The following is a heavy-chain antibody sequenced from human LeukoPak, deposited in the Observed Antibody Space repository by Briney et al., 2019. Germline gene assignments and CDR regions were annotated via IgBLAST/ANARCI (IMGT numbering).Heavy chain of an antibody. Sequence: GGSLRLSCAASGFTFSDYYMSWIRQAPGKGLEWVSYISSSGSTIYYADSVKGRFTISRDSTRNSLYLQMNSLRAEDTAVYYCARDLKAYSSSGGVDYWGQGTLVTVSS. CDR1: GFTFSDYY. D-gene: IGHD2-2*01. CDR2: ISSSGSTI. J-gene: IGHJ4*02. CDR3: ARDLKAYSSSGGVDY. V-gene: IGHV3-11*04.